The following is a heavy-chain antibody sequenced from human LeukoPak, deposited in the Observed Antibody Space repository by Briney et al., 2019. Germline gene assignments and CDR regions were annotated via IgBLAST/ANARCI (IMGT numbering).Heavy chain of an antibody. CDR3: ARALVIDY. CDR2: ISYDGSNK. J-gene: IGHJ4*02. Sequence: GGSLRLSCAASGFTFSSYAMHWVRQAPGKGLEWVAVISYDGSNKYYADSMKGRFTISRDNAKNSLYLQLNSLRAEDTAVYYCARALVIDYWGQGTLVTVSS. D-gene: IGHD2-21*01. V-gene: IGHV3-30*04. CDR1: GFTFSSYA.